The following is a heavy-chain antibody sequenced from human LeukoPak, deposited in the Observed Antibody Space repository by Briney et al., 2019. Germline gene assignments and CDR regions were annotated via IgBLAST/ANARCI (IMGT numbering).Heavy chain of an antibody. J-gene: IGHJ4*02. CDR2: IYYSVDT. D-gene: IGHD3-22*01. CDR3: ARDKDYYDSTDIVYFDY. V-gene: IGHV4-59*12. CDR1: DVAIAGYS. Sequence: SETRSLTCTVSDVAIAGYSWSWIRQAPGRGREWIGYIYYSVDTNYNPSLQSRVTVSVDTSKNQFSLKLSSVTAADTAVYYCARDKDYYDSTDIVYFDYWGQGTLVTVSS.